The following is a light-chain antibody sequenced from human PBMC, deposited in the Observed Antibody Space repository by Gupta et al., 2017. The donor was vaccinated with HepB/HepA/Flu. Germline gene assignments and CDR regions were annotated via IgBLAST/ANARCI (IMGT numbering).Light chain of an antibody. Sequence: QSALTQPASVSGSPGQSITISCTGTSSDVSWYQQHPGKAPKLMIYAVSNRPARVSYRFPGSKSGDTASLTISGLQAEDEADYYCSSFTSTSSLAVFGGGTKVTVL. CDR2: AVS. CDR1: SSDV. CDR3: SSFTSTSSLAV. J-gene: IGLJ2*01. V-gene: IGLV2-14*01.